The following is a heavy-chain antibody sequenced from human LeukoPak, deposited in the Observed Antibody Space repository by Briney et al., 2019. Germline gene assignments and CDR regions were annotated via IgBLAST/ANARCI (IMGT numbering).Heavy chain of an antibody. Sequence: GESLKISCKGSGYSFTSYWIGWVRQVPGKGLEWMGIIYPGDSDTRYSTSFQGQVTISADKSISTAYLQWSGLKASDTAMYYYARVEEPHGMDVWGQGTTVTVSS. CDR1: GYSFTSYW. D-gene: IGHD1-26*01. CDR3: ARVEEPHGMDV. V-gene: IGHV5-51*01. J-gene: IGHJ6*02. CDR2: IYPGDSDT.